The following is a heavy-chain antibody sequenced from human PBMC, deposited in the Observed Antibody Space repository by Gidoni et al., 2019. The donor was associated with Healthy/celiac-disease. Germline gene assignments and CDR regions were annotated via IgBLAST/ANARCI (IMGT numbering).Heavy chain of an antibody. CDR1: GFTFSSYS. Sequence: EVQLVESGGGLVKPGGSLRLSCAASGFTFSSYSMNWVRQAPGKGLEWVSSISSSSSYIYYADSVKGRFTISRDNAKNSLYLQMNSLRAEDTAVYYCARDLHRRNRIFDYWGQGTLVTVSS. V-gene: IGHV3-21*01. J-gene: IGHJ4*02. CDR2: ISSSSSYI. CDR3: ARDLHRRNRIFDY. D-gene: IGHD4-4*01.